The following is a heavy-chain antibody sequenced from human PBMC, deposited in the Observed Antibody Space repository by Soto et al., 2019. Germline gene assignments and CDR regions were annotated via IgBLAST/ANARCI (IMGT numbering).Heavy chain of an antibody. V-gene: IGHV1-2*04. CDR2: INPNSGGT. Sequence: TFRVPSTHWEQKAPGQGLEWMGWINPNSGGTNYAQKFQGWVTMTRDTSISTAYMELSRLRSDDTAVYYCARGYFYYSSSFFSDMD. CDR1: TFRVPS. CDR3: ARGYFYYSSSFFSDMD. J-gene: IGHJ6*01. D-gene: IGHD3-22*01.